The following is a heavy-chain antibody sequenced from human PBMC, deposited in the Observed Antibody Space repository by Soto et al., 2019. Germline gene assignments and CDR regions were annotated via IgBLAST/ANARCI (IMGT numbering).Heavy chain of an antibody. CDR3: ASLGPPRYCSGGSCYRWGMNNWFDP. V-gene: IGHV4-61*01. D-gene: IGHD2-15*01. Sequence: SETLSLTCTVSGGSVNIGSLYWSWIRQPPGKGLEWIGHMYYTGSTNYNPSLKSRVTISVDTSKNQFSLKLSSVTAADTAVYYCASLGPPRYCSGGSCYRWGMNNWFDPWGQGTLVTVSS. CDR1: GGSVNIGSLY. CDR2: MYYTGST. J-gene: IGHJ5*02.